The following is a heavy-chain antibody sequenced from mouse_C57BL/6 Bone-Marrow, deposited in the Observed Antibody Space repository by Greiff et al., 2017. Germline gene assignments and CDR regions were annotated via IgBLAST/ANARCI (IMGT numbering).Heavy chain of an antibody. J-gene: IGHJ1*03. D-gene: IGHD1-1*01. V-gene: IGHV1-50*01. Sequence: QVQLKQPGAELVKPGASVKLSCKASGYTFTSYWMQWVKQRPGQGLEWIGEIDPSDSYTNYNQKFTGKATLTVDTSSSTAYMQLSSLTSEDSAVYYCARDYYGSSWYFDVWGTGTTVTVSS. CDR1: GYTFTSYW. CDR3: ARDYYGSSWYFDV. CDR2: IDPSDSYT.